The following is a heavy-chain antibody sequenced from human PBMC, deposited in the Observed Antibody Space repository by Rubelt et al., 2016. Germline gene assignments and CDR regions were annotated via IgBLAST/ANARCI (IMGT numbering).Heavy chain of an antibody. J-gene: IGHJ4*02. CDR2: IYSDDNT. V-gene: IGHV3-66*02. CDR3: ARDADSSGVNLSYVDY. Sequence: EVQLVESGGGLVKPGGSLRLSCAASGFTVSSNYMNWVRQAPGKGLEWVSVIYSDDNTYYADSVKGRFTISRDNSKNMLYLQMNGLRAEDTAVYYCARDADSSGVNLSYVDYWGQGTLVTVSS. D-gene: IGHD3-22*01. CDR1: GFTVSSNY.